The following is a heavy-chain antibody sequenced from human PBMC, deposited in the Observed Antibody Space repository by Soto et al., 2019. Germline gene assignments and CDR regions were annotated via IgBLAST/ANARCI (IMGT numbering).Heavy chain of an antibody. V-gene: IGHV4-31*11. CDR2: IHYTGST. D-gene: IGHD2-21*02. J-gene: IGHJ4*02. CDR3: ARETALVTRFFDS. Sequence: QVQLQESGPGLVKPSQTLSLTCAVSGGSISTGGYYWTWIRQHPTKGLEWIGYIHYTGSTYYSPSLKSRLTILVDKSNNQFSLKLSSVTAADTAVYYCARETALVTRFFDSWGQGALVTVSS. CDR1: GGSISTGGYY.